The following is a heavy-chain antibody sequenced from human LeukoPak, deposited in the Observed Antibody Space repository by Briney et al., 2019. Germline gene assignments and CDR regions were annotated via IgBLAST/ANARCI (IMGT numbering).Heavy chain of an antibody. Sequence: PGGSLRLSCAASGFTFSDYYMSWIRQAPGKGPEWVSFISSGGSIIYYADSGKGRFTISRDNAKNSLYLQMNSLRAEDTAVYYCARDVSGSRLLDYWGQGTLVTVSS. J-gene: IGHJ4*02. CDR2: ISSGGSII. CDR1: GFTFSDYY. D-gene: IGHD1-26*01. CDR3: ARDVSGSRLLDY. V-gene: IGHV3-11*01.